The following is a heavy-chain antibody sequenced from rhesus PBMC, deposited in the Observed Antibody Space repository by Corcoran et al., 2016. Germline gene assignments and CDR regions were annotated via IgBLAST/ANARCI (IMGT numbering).Heavy chain of an antibody. V-gene: IGHV3-118*01. CDR3: ARDVEYYNIWTGYSFFDY. CDR2: IRSKVNIYEA. Sequence: EVQLVESGGGLVQPGGSLRLSCAASGFTFSSSAMPWVRQASGKGLEWVGRIRSKVNIYEAGYASSVKGRFTISRDDSKNTVYLQMNSLKTEDTAVYYCARDVEYYNIWTGYSFFDYWGQGVLVTVSS. D-gene: IGHD3-3*01. J-gene: IGHJ4*01. CDR1: GFTFSSSA.